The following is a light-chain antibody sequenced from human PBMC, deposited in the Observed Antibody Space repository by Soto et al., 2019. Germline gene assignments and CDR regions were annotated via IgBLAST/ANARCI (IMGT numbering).Light chain of an antibody. Sequence: AVQMTQSPSSLSASVGDRVTITCRASHAIRSDLGWYQMKPGKVPKLLIYAASNLQSGVPSRFIGRGYGTDFTLTISSLQPEDFATYYCLQDYNYPRTFGQGTKVEI. CDR1: HAIRSD. CDR3: LQDYNYPRT. CDR2: AAS. V-gene: IGKV1-6*01. J-gene: IGKJ1*01.